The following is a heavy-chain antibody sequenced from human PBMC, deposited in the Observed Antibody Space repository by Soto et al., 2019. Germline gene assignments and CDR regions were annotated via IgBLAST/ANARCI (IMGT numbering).Heavy chain of an antibody. CDR1: GYTFTSYG. Sequence: ASVKVSCKASGYTFTSYGISWVRQAPGQGLEWMGWISAYNGNTNYAQKLQGRVTMTTDTSTSTAYMELRSLRSDDTAVYYCARGFPPGSRVYYYCYYMDVWGKGTTVTVSS. J-gene: IGHJ6*03. D-gene: IGHD2-15*01. CDR2: ISAYNGNT. V-gene: IGHV1-18*01. CDR3: ARGFPPGSRVYYYCYYMDV.